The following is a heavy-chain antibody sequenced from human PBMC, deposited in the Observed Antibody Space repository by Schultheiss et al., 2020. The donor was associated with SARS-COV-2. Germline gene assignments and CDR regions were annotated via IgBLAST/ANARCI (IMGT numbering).Heavy chain of an antibody. CDR2: INHSGST. V-gene: IGHV4-34*01. D-gene: IGHD1-1*01. J-gene: IGHJ2*01. Sequence: SETLSLTCAVYGGSFSGYYWSWIRQPPGKGLEWIGEINHSGSTNYNPSLKSRVTISVDTSKNQFSLKLSSVTAADTAVYYCAKRTPQLETRVWYFDLWGRGTLVTVSS. CDR1: GGSFSGYY. CDR3: AKRTPQLETRVWYFDL.